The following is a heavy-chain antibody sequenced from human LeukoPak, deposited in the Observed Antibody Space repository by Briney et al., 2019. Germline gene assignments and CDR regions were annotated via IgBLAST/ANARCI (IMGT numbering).Heavy chain of an antibody. Sequence: SETLSLTCTVSGGSISSSSYYWGWIRQPPGKGLEWIGSIYYSGSTYYNPSLKSRVTISVDTSKNQFSLKLSSVAAADTAVYYCARHTALFDYWGQGTLVTVSS. J-gene: IGHJ4*02. V-gene: IGHV4-39*01. CDR1: GGSISSSSYY. D-gene: IGHD2-21*02. CDR2: IYYSGST. CDR3: ARHTALFDY.